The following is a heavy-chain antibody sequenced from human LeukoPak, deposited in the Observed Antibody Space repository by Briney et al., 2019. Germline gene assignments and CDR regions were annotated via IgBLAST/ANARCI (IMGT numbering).Heavy chain of an antibody. Sequence: GGSLRLSCAASGFTVSSNYMSWVRQAQGKGLERVSVIYSGGSTYYADSVKGRFTISRDNSKNTLYLQMNRLRANATALDYCARDYGQYDGSGYYYFGAFDGWGQGTMVSVSS. J-gene: IGHJ3*01. D-gene: IGHD3-22*01. CDR2: IYSGGST. V-gene: IGHV3-53*01. CDR3: ARDYGQYDGSGYYYFGAFDG. CDR1: GFTVSSNY.